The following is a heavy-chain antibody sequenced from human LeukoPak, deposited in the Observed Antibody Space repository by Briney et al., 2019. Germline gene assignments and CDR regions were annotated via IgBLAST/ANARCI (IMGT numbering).Heavy chain of an antibody. V-gene: IGHV4-59*01. Sequence: PSETLSLTCTVSGGSISSYYWSWIRQPPGKGLEWIGYIYYSGSTNYNPSLKGRVTISVDTSKNQFSLKLSSVTAADTAVYYCATLVVTATPDAFDIWGQGTMVTVTS. CDR3: ATLVVTATPDAFDI. D-gene: IGHD2-21*02. CDR2: IYYSGST. J-gene: IGHJ3*02. CDR1: GGSISSYY.